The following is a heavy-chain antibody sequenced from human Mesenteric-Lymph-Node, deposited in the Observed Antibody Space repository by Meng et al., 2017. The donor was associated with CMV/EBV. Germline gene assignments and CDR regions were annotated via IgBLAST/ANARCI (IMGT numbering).Heavy chain of an antibody. Sequence: CKASGGTFSSNAISWGRQAPGQGLEWMGGIIPIFGTANYAQKFQGRVTITTDESTSTAYMELSSLRSEDTAVYYCARVEGGGWLLLWGQGTLVTVSS. CDR3: ARVEGGGWLLL. J-gene: IGHJ4*02. CDR2: IIPIFGTA. CDR1: GGTFSSNA. V-gene: IGHV1-69*05. D-gene: IGHD5-24*01.